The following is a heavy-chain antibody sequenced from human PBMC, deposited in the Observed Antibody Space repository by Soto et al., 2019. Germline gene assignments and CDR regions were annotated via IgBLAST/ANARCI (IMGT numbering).Heavy chain of an antibody. CDR2: ISYSGLA. V-gene: IGHV4-59*01. J-gene: IGHJ4*02. CDR3: ARGDDSGWYLDYYDN. CDR1: GGSISTYY. D-gene: IGHD6-13*01. Sequence: QVQLQESGPGLVKPSETLSLTCTVSGGSISTYYWCWIRQPLGKGLEWIGYISYSGLANYNPSLKRRVTTSADTSKDDSSRKLGSVTAAETSVYYSARGDDSGWYLDYYDNWGKGALVTVSS.